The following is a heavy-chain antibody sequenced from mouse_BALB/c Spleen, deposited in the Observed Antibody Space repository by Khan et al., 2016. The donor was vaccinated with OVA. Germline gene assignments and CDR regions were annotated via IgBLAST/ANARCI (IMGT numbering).Heavy chain of an antibody. CDR1: GYTFTNYG. J-gene: IGHJ4*01. V-gene: IGHV9-3-1*01. Sequence: QIQLVQSGPDLKKPGETVKISCKASGYTFTNYGINWVKQAPGKGLKWMGWIYTYTGEPTYADDFKGRFAFSLATSASTAYLQINNLKNEDTATYFCARGGRRAMDYWGQGTSVTVSS. CDR2: IYTYTGEP. CDR3: ARGGRRAMDY. D-gene: IGHD3-3*01.